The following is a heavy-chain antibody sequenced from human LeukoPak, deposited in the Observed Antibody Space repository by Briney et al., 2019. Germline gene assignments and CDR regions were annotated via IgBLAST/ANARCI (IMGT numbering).Heavy chain of an antibody. CDR1: GGSLSSYY. Sequence: PSETLSLTCTVSGGSLSSYYWSWIRQPPGKGLEWIGYIYYSGSTNYNPSLKSRVTISVDTSKNQFSLKLSSVTAADTAVYYCARHGVGFLEWLESPFDYWGQGTLVTVSS. V-gene: IGHV4-59*08. D-gene: IGHD3-3*01. J-gene: IGHJ4*02. CDR3: ARHGVGFLEWLESPFDY. CDR2: IYYSGST.